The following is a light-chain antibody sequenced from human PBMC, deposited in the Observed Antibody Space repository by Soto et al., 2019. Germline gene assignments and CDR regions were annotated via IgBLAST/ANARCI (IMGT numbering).Light chain of an antibody. CDR2: KAS. V-gene: IGKV1-5*03. CDR3: QQYNFYPWT. CDR1: QSISAR. J-gene: IGKJ1*01. Sequence: DIQMTQSPSTLSASVGDRVTITCRTSQSISARLAWYQQKSGIAPKLLIYKASSLESGTPSRFSGSGSGTEFTLTISSLQPDDFATYYCQQYNFYPWTFGQGTKVEIK.